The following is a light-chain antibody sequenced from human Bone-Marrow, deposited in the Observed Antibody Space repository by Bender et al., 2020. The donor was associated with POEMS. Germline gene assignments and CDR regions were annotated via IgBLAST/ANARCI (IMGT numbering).Light chain of an antibody. J-gene: IGLJ1*01. CDR1: DSDIGRYKF. Sequence: QSALAQPPSASGSPGQSVTISCTGTDSDIGRYKFVSWYQHHPGKAPKLILFEVNKRPSGVPDRFYGYKSANTASLTVSGLQAEDEADYYCCSYAGSNNLVFGSGTKVTVL. CDR2: EVN. CDR3: CSYAGSNNLV. V-gene: IGLV2-8*01.